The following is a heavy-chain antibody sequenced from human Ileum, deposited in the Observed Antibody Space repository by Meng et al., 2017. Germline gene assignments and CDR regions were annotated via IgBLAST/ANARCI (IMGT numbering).Heavy chain of an antibody. Sequence: VPLQKSGSWLVQPSEPLAPTCAVSGASISSGHWWSWGRQPPGKGLEWIGEMYPSGNTNYNPSLKSRVTISMDTSKNQLSLKLSSVTAADTAVYYCARHIAVSGTRGFDSWGQGTLVTVSS. D-gene: IGHD6-19*01. CDR3: ARHIAVSGTRGFDS. J-gene: IGHJ4*02. V-gene: IGHV4-4*02. CDR1: GASISSGHW. CDR2: MYPSGNT.